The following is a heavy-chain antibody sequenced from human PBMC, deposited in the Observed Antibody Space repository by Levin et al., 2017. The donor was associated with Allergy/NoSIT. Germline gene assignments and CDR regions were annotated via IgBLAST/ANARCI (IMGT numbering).Heavy chain of an antibody. J-gene: IGHJ4*02. Sequence: GESLKISCQASGYSFTSFWFGWVRQRPGKGLEWMGLIFPSDSDTRVSPSFQGQIIMSVDKSISTAYLQWSSLKASDSAIYYGAGRDSDGSNSFDYWGQGTLVTVSP. CDR2: IFPSDSDT. D-gene: IGHD4-23*01. V-gene: IGHV5-51*01. CDR1: GYSFTSFW. CDR3: AGRDSDGSNSFDY.